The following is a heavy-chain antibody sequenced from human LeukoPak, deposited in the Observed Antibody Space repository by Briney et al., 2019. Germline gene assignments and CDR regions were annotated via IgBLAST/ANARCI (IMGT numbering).Heavy chain of an antibody. CDR1: GFTFSSYS. CDR3: ASPGYSSGGHDY. CDR2: ISSSSSYV. D-gene: IGHD6-25*01. J-gene: IGHJ4*02. V-gene: IGHV3-21*01. Sequence: GGSLRLSCAASGFTFSSYSMNWVRQAPGKGLEWVSSISSSSSYVYYADSVKGRFTISRDNAKNSLYLQMNSLRAEDTAVYYCASPGYSSGGHDYWGQGTLVTVSS.